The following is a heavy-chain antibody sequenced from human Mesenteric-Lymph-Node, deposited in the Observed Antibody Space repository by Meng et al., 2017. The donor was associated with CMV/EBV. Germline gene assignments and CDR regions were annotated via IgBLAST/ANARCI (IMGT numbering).Heavy chain of an antibody. CDR2: ISTRSAYI. CDR3: ARDLRALASRLDY. V-gene: IGHV3-21*01. Sequence: GGSLRLSCAASGFTFSSYEMNWVRQVPGKGLQWVSSISTRSAYIKYADSVKGRFTISRDNTKNTLYLQMNTLRVDDTAIYYCARDLRALASRLDYWGRGTLVTVSS. CDR1: GFTFSSYE. D-gene: IGHD6-6*01. J-gene: IGHJ4*02.